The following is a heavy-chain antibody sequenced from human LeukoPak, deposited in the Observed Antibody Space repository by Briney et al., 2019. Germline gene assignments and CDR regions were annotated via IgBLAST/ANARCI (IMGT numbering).Heavy chain of an antibody. D-gene: IGHD3-9*01. CDR1: GFTFNNYC. CDR3: ARFYLRYFDWSPLDY. V-gene: IGHV3-7*01. Sequence: GGSLRLSCAASGFTFNNYCMTWVRQAPGKGLEWVANIKGDGSERSYVDSVKGRFTISRDNAKSSLYLQMNSLRAEGTAVYYCARFYLRYFDWSPLDYWGQGTLVTVSS. CDR2: IKGDGSER. J-gene: IGHJ4*02.